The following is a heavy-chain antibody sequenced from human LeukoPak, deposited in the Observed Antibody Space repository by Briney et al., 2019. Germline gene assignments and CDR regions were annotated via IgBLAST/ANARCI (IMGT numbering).Heavy chain of an antibody. CDR3: AKDPYSTVVPAALYNWFDP. CDR1: GFTFSSYG. Sequence: PGGSLRLSCAASGFTFSSYGMHWVRQAPGKGLEWVAFIRYDGSNKYYADSVKGRFTISRDNSKNTLYLQMNSLRAEDTAVYYCAKDPYSTVVPAALYNWFDPWGQGTLVTVSS. CDR2: IRYDGSNK. D-gene: IGHD2-2*01. V-gene: IGHV3-30*02. J-gene: IGHJ5*02.